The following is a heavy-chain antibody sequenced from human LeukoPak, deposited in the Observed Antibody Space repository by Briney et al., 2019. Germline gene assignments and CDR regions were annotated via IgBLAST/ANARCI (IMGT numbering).Heavy chain of an antibody. J-gene: IGHJ6*04. CDR3: AKCTRSYDFGDYGMDV. CDR1: GFTFSSYG. CDR2: ISYDGSNK. D-gene: IGHD3/OR15-3a*01. V-gene: IGHV3-30*18. Sequence: GSLRLSCAASGFTFSSYGMHWVRQAPGKGLEWVAVISYDGSNKYYADSVKGRFTISRDNSENTLYLQMNSLRAEDTAVYYCAKCTRSYDFGDYGMDVWGKGTTVTVSS.